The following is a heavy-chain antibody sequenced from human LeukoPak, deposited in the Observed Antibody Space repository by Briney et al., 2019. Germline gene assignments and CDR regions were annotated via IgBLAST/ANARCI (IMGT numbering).Heavy chain of an antibody. J-gene: IGHJ4*02. CDR2: MNPNSGNT. Sequence: RASVKVSCKASGYTFTSYDINWVRQATGQGLEWMGWMNPNSGNTGYAQKFQGRVTITRNTSISTAYMELSSLRSEDTAVYYCARDYSRGHYYDSSGLYWGQGTLITVSS. CDR1: GYTFTSYD. V-gene: IGHV1-8*03. CDR3: ARDYSRGHYYDSSGLY. D-gene: IGHD3-22*01.